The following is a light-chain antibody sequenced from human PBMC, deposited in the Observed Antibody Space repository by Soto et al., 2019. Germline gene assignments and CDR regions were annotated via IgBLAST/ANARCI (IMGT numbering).Light chain of an antibody. CDR1: QTISSSF. J-gene: IGKJ1*01. CDR3: HQYGSSPRT. Sequence: EIVLTQSPGTLSLSPGERATLSCRASQTISSSFLAWYQQKPGQAPRLLIYGASRRATGIPDRFSGSGSGTAFTLTIDSLEPEDFAVYYCHQYGSSPRTFGQGTKVEIK. CDR2: GAS. V-gene: IGKV3-20*01.